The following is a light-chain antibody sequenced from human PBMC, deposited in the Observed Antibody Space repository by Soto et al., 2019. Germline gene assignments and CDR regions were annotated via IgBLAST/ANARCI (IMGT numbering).Light chain of an antibody. Sequence: QSVLTQPPSVSGAPGQRVTISCTGSSSNIGAGNDVHWYQQHPGKAPKLVIYDVTQRPSGVPARFSASKSGITASLTISGLQAEDEADYYCCSYAAGDSFKFGGGTK. J-gene: IGLJ2*01. CDR2: DVT. CDR1: SSNIGAGND. V-gene: IGLV1-40*01. CDR3: CSYAAGDSFK.